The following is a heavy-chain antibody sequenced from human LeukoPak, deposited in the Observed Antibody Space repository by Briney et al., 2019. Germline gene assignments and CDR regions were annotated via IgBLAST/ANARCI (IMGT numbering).Heavy chain of an antibody. V-gene: IGHV4-61*02. D-gene: IGHD3-10*01. CDR2: IYTYGST. Sequence: SETLSLTCTVSGDSISSGSYYWSWIRQPAGKGLEWIGRIYTYGSTNYNPSLKSRVTISVDTSKNQFSLKLSSVTAADTAVYFCARVRGSFYYAEIDYWGQGTLVTVSS. CDR3: ARVRGSFYYAEIDY. CDR1: GDSISSGSYY. J-gene: IGHJ4*02.